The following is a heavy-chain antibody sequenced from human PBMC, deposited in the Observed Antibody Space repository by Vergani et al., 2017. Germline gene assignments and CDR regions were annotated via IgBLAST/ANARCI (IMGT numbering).Heavy chain of an antibody. Sequence: QLQLQESGPGLVKPSETLSLTCTVSGGSISSSSYYWGWIRQPPGKELEWIGSIYYSGSTYYNPSLKSRVTISVDTSKNQFSLKLSSVTAADTAVYYCARGAYDYPDPWGQGTLVTVSS. CDR3: ARGAYDYPDP. CDR1: GGSISSSSYY. D-gene: IGHD3-16*01. CDR2: IYYSGST. V-gene: IGHV4-39*07. J-gene: IGHJ5*02.